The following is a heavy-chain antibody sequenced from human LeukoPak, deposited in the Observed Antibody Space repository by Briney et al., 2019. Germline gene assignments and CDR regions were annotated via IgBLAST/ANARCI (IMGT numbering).Heavy chain of an antibody. CDR1: GGSISTYY. CDR3: ATGGGSSGWFDP. V-gene: IGHV4-59*12. J-gene: IGHJ5*02. D-gene: IGHD3-16*01. CDR2: IYHSGST. Sequence: SETLSLTCTVSGGSISTYYWNWIRQPPGKGLEWIGYIYHSGSTNYNPSLQSRVTISVDRSRNQFSLKLSSVTAADTAVYYCATGGGSSGWFDPWGQGTLVTVSS.